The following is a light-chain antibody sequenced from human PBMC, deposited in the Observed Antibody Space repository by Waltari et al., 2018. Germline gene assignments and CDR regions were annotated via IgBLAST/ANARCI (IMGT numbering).Light chain of an antibody. CDR3: LQYNGEPRT. CDR1: QNINTW. Sequence: DIQMTQSPSTLSATVGDRVTITCRASQNINTWLAWHQQKPGRAPKLLSYKASNLESGVPSRFSGSGSGTEFTLTISSLQPDDFATYYCLQYNGEPRTFGQGTKVEVK. J-gene: IGKJ1*01. CDR2: KAS. V-gene: IGKV1-5*03.